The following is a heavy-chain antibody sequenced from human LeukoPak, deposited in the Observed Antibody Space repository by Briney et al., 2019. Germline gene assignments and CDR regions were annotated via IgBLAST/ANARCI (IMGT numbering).Heavy chain of an antibody. V-gene: IGHV4-39*07. CDR1: GGSISSSSYY. D-gene: IGHD2-15*01. CDR3: AKVVGNYYMDV. J-gene: IGHJ6*03. Sequence: SETLSLTCTVSGGSISSSSYYWGWIRQPPGKGLEWIGSICYSGSTYYNPSLKSRVTISVDTSKNQFSLKLSSVTAADTAVYYCAKVVGNYYMDVWGKGTTVTVSS. CDR2: ICYSGST.